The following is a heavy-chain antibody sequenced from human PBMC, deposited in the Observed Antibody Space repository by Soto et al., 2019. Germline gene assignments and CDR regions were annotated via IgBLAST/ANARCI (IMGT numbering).Heavy chain of an antibody. CDR3: ARGRGIHDSGVTIDY. V-gene: IGHV4-39*01. CDR2: IYYSGST. CDR1: GGSISSSSYY. D-gene: IGHD4-17*01. J-gene: IGHJ4*02. Sequence: PSETLSLTCTVSGGSISSSSYYWGWIRQPPGKGLEWIGSIYYSGSTYYNPSLKSRVTISVDTSKNQFSLKLSSVTAADTAVYYCARGRGIHDSGVTIDYWGQATLVTVSS.